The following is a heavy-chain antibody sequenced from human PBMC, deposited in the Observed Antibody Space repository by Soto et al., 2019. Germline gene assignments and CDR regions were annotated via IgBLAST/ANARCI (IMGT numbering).Heavy chain of an antibody. CDR3: ARIQRVLRFLEWSQIGYFDL. CDR2: IFSNDEK. Sequence: QVTWKESGPVLVKPSETLTLTCTVSGFSLSNARMGVSWIRQPPGKALEWLAHIFSNDEKSYSTSLKSRRTISKDTSKSQVVLTMTNMDPVDTATYYCARIQRVLRFLEWSQIGYFDLLGRGTLVTVSS. D-gene: IGHD3-3*01. V-gene: IGHV2-26*01. J-gene: IGHJ2*01. CDR1: GFSLSNARMG.